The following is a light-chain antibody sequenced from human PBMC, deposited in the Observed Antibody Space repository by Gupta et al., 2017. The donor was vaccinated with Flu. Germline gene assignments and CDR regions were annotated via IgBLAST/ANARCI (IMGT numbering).Light chain of an antibody. CDR2: KDT. CDR3: QAWEITTGV. CDR1: NLGDKY. V-gene: IGLV3-1*01. J-gene: IGLJ1*01. Sequence: SYELTQPPSVSLSLGQPASTTRSGDNLGDKYACWYQQKPGKSPVLVIYKDTKQHSGIPERFSGSNAGNTATLTNSGTQAKDEADYYCQAWEITTGVCETRTKVTVL.